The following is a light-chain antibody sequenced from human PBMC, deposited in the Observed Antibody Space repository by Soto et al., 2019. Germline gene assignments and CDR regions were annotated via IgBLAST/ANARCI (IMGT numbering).Light chain of an antibody. J-gene: IGKJ1*01. Sequence: EIQMTQSPSTLSASVGDRVTITCRASQSVGTYLAWFQQRPGKAPKGLISKASTLESGAPSRFTGSGSGTEFALTITSLQPEDFATYYCQQYYSYPWTFGQGTKV. V-gene: IGKV1-5*03. CDR1: QSVGTY. CDR3: QQYYSYPWT. CDR2: KAS.